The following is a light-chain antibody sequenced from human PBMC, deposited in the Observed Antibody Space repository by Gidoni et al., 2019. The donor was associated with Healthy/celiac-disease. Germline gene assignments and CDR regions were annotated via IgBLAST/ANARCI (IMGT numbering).Light chain of an antibody. V-gene: IGLV1-44*01. J-gene: IGLJ1*01. CDR2: SNN. CDR3: AAWDDSLNGFYV. CDR1: SSNIGSNT. Sequence: QSVLTPPPSASGPPGQRVTISCSGSSSNIGSNTVNWYQQPPGTAPKRLIYSNNQRPSGVPDRFSGPKSGTSASLAISGLQSEDEADYYCAAWDDSLNGFYVFGTGTKVTVL.